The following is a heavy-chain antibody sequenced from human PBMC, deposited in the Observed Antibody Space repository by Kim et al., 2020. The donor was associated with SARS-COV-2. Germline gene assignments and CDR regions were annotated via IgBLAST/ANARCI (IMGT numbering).Heavy chain of an antibody. D-gene: IGHD1-26*01. Sequence: KSRVTIAIDTSKNQFSLKLSTVTAADTAVYYCARETEKSGSYWLIRWFDTWGQGTLVTVSS. V-gene: IGHV4-59*01. J-gene: IGHJ5*02. CDR3: ARETEKSGSYWLIRWFDT.